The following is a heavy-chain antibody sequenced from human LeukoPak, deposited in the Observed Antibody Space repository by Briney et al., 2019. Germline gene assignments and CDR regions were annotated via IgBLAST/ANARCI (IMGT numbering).Heavy chain of an antibody. CDR2: VYYSGST. CDR3: ARVLDLSKRGLDAFDI. J-gene: IGHJ3*02. Sequence: SETLSLTFTVSGGSISGYFWSWIRQPPGKGLEWIGYVYYSGSTNYNPSLKSRVTISVDTSKKQFSLKLSSATAADTAVYYCARVLDLSKRGLDAFDIWGQGTMVTVSS. D-gene: IGHD3-16*01. CDR1: GGSISGYF. V-gene: IGHV4-59*01.